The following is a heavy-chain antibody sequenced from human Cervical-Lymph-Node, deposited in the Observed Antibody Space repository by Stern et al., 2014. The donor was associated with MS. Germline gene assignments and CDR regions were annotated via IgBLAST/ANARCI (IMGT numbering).Heavy chain of an antibody. CDR3: AKESNWKDGHFDY. D-gene: IGHD1-20*01. CDR2: ISNDGSYK. V-gene: IGHV3-30*18. J-gene: IGHJ4*02. CDR1: GFTFSDFA. Sequence: VQLVESGGGVVQPGRSLRLSCTASGFTFSDFAMHWVRQAPGKGLERVAVISNDGSYKSYADSVKGRFTISRDNSKNTLYLQMNSLRAEDTGVYYCAKESNWKDGHFDYWGQGTPVTVSS.